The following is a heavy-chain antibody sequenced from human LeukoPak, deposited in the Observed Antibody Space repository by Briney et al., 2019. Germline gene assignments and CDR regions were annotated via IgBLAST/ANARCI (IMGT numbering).Heavy chain of an antibody. CDR3: ARYSYGPHPYYFDY. Sequence: PSETLSLTCTVSGGSISSYYWSWIRQPPGKGLEWIGYIYYSGSTNYNPSLKSRVTISVDTSKNQFSLKVKSVTAADTAVYFCARYSYGPHPYYFDYWGQGTLVTVSS. CDR1: GGSISSYY. CDR2: IYYSGST. D-gene: IGHD5-18*01. V-gene: IGHV4-59*08. J-gene: IGHJ4*02.